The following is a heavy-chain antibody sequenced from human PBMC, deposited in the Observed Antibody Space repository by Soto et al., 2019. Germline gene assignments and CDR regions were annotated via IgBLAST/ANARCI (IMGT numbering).Heavy chain of an antibody. CDR1: GFTFSDYY. CDR2: ISSSGGII. J-gene: IGHJ3*02. Sequence: QAQLVESGGGLVKPGGSLRLSCAASGFTFSDYYMSWLRQAPGKGLEWISYISSSGGIIYYADSVKGRFTISRDNAKNALHLQRNSLRAEDTAVYYCARSSMTTTPRDIWGQGTKVTVSS. D-gene: IGHD4-17*01. V-gene: IGHV3-11*01. CDR3: ARSSMTTTPRDI.